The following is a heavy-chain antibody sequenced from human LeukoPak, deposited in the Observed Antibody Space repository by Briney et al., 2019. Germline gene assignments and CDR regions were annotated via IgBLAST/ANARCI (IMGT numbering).Heavy chain of an antibody. CDR3: AKESGFAYSSVSDV. V-gene: IGHV3-33*03. Sequence: GGSLRLSCVASGFNFSSYGMHWVRQAPGKGLEWVAATFYDGTKKYYADSVKGRLTISRDNSKSTLYLQMNSLRAEGTAVYYCAKESGFAYSSVSDVWGQGTTVTVSS. CDR2: TFYDGTKK. J-gene: IGHJ6*02. D-gene: IGHD3-22*01. CDR1: GFNFSSYG.